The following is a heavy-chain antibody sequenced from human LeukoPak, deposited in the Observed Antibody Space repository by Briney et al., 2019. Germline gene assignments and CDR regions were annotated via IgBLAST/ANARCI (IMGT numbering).Heavy chain of an antibody. D-gene: IGHD3-22*01. V-gene: IGHV4-4*02. Sequence: SGTLSLTCAVSDVSIFRSNWWSWVRQPPGKGLEWIGQISPSGSTNYSPSLKSRVTISVDKSKTQFSLKLSSVTAADTAVYYCAGTYYYDSSGYYHYSLWGQGTLVTVSS. CDR2: ISPSGST. CDR3: AGTYYYDSSGYYHYSL. CDR1: DVSIFRSNW. J-gene: IGHJ4*02.